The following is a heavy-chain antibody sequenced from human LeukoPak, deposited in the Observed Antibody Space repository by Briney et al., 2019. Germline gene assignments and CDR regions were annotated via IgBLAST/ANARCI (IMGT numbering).Heavy chain of an antibody. CDR2: VNHSGVT. Sequence: SETLSLTCAVSGGSFSGHLWTWLRQSPRKGLEWIGDVNHSGVTKYNPSLRSRVLIFADASKRHFYLNLTSVTAADTALYFCARGQRLFNWFAPWGQGTLVTVSA. CDR3: ARGQRLFNWFAP. V-gene: IGHV4-34*01. D-gene: IGHD6-25*01. CDR1: GGSFSGHL. J-gene: IGHJ5*02.